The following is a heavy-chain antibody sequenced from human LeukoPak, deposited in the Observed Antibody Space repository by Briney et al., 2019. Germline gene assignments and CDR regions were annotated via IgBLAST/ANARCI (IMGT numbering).Heavy chain of an antibody. V-gene: IGHV1-8*02. CDR2: MNPNSGNT. D-gene: IGHD5-18*01. CDR1: GYTFTSYG. Sequence: GASVKVSCKASGYTFTSYGISWVRQATGQGLEWMGWMNPNSGNTGYAQKFQGRVTMTRNTSISTAYMELSSLRSEDTAVYYCARSPLVGYSYGYYYYYMDVWGKGTTVTISS. CDR3: ARSPLVGYSYGYYYYYMDV. J-gene: IGHJ6*03.